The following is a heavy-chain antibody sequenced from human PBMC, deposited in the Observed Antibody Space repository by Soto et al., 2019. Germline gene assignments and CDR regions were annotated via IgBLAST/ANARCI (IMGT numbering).Heavy chain of an antibody. V-gene: IGHV1-3*04. J-gene: IGHJ4*02. CDR3: ARGYDFGESVDS. CDR1: GYSFTSYT. Sequence: ASVKVSCKTSGYSFTSYTIHWVRQAPGQRLEWMGWINTGNDNTKYSQKFQGRVTITRDTSASTAYMEVSSLTSEDTAVYYCARGYDFGESVDSWGQGTLVSVSS. D-gene: IGHD4-17*01. CDR2: INTGNDNT.